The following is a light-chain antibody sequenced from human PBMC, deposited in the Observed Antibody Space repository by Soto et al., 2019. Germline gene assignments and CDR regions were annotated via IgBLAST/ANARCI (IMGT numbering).Light chain of an antibody. V-gene: IGKV3-20*01. CDR3: QEYGRPSRT. CDR2: GAS. J-gene: IGKJ1*01. Sequence: EIVLTQSPGTLSLSPGERATLSCRASQSVSSYLAWYQQKPGQAPRLLIYGASRRATGIPDGFSGSGSGTAVTLTISSLEPEDCAVYYCQEYGRPSRTFGQGTKVEI. CDR1: QSVSSY.